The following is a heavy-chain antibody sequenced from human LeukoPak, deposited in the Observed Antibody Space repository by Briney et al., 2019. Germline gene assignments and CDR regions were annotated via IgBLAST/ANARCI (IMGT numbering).Heavy chain of an antibody. CDR2: IYYSGST. Sequence: PSETLSLTCTVPGGSISSGGYYWSWIRQHPGKGLEWIGYIYYSGSTYYNPSLKSRVTISVDTSKNQFSLKLSSVTAADTAVYYCARDGISRGGYWGQGTLVTVSS. D-gene: IGHD3-3*01. J-gene: IGHJ4*02. CDR1: GGSISSGGYY. V-gene: IGHV4-31*03. CDR3: ARDGISRGGY.